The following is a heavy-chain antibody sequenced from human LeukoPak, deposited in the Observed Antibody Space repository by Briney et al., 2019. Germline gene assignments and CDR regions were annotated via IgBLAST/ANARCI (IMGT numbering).Heavy chain of an antibody. CDR2: FFGGGGT. CDR1: GLTVRSNY. V-gene: IGHV3-66*01. Sequence: GSLRLSCAASGLTVRSNYISWVRQAPGKGLDWVAVFFGGGGTHYADSVKGRFTISRDNSKNTLYLQMNSLRAEDTAVYFCGRDLSSWSLWFDPWGQGTLVIVSS. CDR3: GRDLSSWSLWFDP. D-gene: IGHD3-9*01. J-gene: IGHJ5*02.